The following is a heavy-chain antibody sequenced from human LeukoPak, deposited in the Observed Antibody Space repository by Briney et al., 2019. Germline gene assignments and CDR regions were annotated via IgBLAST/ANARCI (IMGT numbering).Heavy chain of an antibody. Sequence: ASVKVSCKASGYTFTSYDINWVRQATGQGLEWMGWVNPNSGNTGYAQKFQGRVTMTRNTSISTAYMELSSLRSEDTAVYYCARGKIPTNYYDSSGIDYWGQGTLVTVSS. V-gene: IGHV1-8*01. J-gene: IGHJ4*02. CDR2: VNPNSGNT. CDR1: GYTFTSYD. CDR3: ARGKIPTNYYDSSGIDY. D-gene: IGHD3-22*01.